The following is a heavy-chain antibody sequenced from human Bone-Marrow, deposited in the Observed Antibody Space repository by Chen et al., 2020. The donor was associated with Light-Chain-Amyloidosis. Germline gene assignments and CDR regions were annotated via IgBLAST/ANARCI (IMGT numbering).Heavy chain of an antibody. CDR2: VNHSGRT. CDR3: AKIMRGGSYYFDP. D-gene: IGHD1-26*01. V-gene: IGHV4-34*01. J-gene: IGHJ4*02. Sequence: QVKLQQWGAGLLKPSETLSLTCAVSAGPFSAYYWSWIRQPPGKGLEWIGDVNHSGRTNYSPSLKSRLTISIDTSKKQFSLKLTSVTAADTAFYYCAKIMRGGSYYFDPWGQGTLVTVSS. CDR1: AGPFSAYY.